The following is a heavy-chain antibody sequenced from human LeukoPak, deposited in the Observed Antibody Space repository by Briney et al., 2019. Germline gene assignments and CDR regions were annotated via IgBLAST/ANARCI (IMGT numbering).Heavy chain of an antibody. V-gene: IGHV3-7*05. D-gene: IGHD3-22*01. CDR1: GFTFSSYW. J-gene: IGHJ3*02. CDR3: AKDDSSGYSLSDAFDI. Sequence: GGSLRLSCAASGFTFSSYWMTWVRQAPGKGLEWVANIKKEGSETYYVDSVKGRVTISRDKAKNSLYLQMNSLRAEDTGVYYCAKDDSSGYSLSDAFDIWGQGTMVSVPS. CDR2: IKKEGSET.